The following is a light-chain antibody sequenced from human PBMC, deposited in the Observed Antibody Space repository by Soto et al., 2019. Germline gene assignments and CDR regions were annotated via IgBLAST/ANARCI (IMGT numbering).Light chain of an antibody. V-gene: IGLV1-40*01. CDR2: DNI. CDR1: GSNIGAGYD. Sequence: QSVLTQPPSVSGAPGQRVTISCTGSGSNIGAGYDVHWYQQLPGTAPKLLIYDNINRPSGVPDRFSGSKSGTSASLAITGLQAEDEADYYCQSYDSSLSGCVFGGGTKLTVL. CDR3: QSYDSSLSGCV. J-gene: IGLJ3*02.